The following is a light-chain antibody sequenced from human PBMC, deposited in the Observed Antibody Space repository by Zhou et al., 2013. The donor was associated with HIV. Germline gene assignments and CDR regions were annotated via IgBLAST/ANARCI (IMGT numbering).Light chain of an antibody. Sequence: IVLTQSPDTLSLPPGERVTLSCRASQSVSSNYLVWYQQKPGQAPRLLIYGASSRATGIPERFSGSGSGTDFTLTISRLEPEDFAVYYCQQYGNSPVTFGGGTEGGDQT. CDR2: GAS. CDR1: QSVSSNY. V-gene: IGKV3-20*01. CDR3: QQYGNSPVT. J-gene: IGKJ4*01.